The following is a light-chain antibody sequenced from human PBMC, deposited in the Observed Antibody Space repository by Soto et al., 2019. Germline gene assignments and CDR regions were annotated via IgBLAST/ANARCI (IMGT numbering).Light chain of an antibody. CDR3: QQSNSYPLT. CDR1: QGVSGL. J-gene: IGKJ5*01. CDR2: KAS. Sequence: DIQMTQSPSTLSASVGDRVTITCRASQGVSGLLAWYQQKPGRAPTLLMYKASSLESGVPSRFSGSGSGTEFTLTISSLQPDDFATYYCQQSNSYPLTFGQGTRLEIK. V-gene: IGKV1-5*03.